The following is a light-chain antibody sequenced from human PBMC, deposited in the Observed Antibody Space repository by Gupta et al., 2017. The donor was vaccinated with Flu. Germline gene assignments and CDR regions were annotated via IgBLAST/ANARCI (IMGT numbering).Light chain of an antibody. J-gene: IGLJ3*02. CDR3: YSAAYNNREV. Sequence: SSAMTQPSSVSVSPGQTARITCSGYLMAKKYARWYQQKPDLAPVLLLYKENDRPPGIPERFPGSSSGTTVTVTISGAKAEDGADYYCYSAAYNNREVFGGGTKLTVL. V-gene: IGLV3-27*01. CDR1: LMAKKY. CDR2: KEN.